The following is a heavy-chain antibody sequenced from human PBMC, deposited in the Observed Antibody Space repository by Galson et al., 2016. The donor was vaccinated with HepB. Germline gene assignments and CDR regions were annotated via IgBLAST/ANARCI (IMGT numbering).Heavy chain of an antibody. D-gene: IGHD6-19*01. CDR3: VKGPGMAVAKYYFDY. J-gene: IGHJ4*02. CDR1: GFNFDDSA. V-gene: IGHV3-9*01. Sequence: SLRLSCAASGFNFDDSAMHWVCQAPGKGLEWVSSISWNSGNIDYADSVKGRFTLSRDNAKDSLYLPMNSLGPEDTALYYCVKGPGMAVAKYYFDYWGQGTLVTVSS. CDR2: ISWNSGNI.